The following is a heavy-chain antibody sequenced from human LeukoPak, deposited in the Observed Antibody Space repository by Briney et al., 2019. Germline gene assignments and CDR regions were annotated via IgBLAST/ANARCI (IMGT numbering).Heavy chain of an antibody. J-gene: IGHJ6*02. CDR3: ARELDNWNDPLDYYGMDV. CDR2: ISAYNGNT. V-gene: IGHV1-18*01. D-gene: IGHD1-1*01. Sequence: GASVKVSCKASGYTFTSCGISWVRQAPGQGLEWMGWISAYNGNTNYAQKLQGRVTMTTDTSTSTAYMELRSLRSDDTAVYYCARELDNWNDPLDYYGMDVWGQGTTVTVSS. CDR1: GYTFTSCG.